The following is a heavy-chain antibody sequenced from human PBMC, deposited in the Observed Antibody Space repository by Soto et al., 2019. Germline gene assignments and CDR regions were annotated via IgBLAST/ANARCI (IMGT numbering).Heavy chain of an antibody. CDR2: ISGSGGST. V-gene: IGHV3-23*01. CDR3: AKDGWGDYYGSGSFFDY. CDR1: GFTFSSYA. J-gene: IGHJ4*02. Sequence: GGSLRLSCAASGFTFSSYAMSWVRQAPGKGLEWVSAISGSGGSTYYADSVKGRFTISRDNSKNTLYLQMNSLRAEDTAVYYCAKDGWGDYYGSGSFFDYWGQGTLVTVSS. D-gene: IGHD3-10*01.